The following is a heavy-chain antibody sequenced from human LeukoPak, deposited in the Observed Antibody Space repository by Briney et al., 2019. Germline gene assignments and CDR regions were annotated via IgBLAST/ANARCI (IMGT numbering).Heavy chain of an antibody. CDR3: ARGDILTEEYFQH. CDR2: INPNSGGT. D-gene: IGHD3-9*01. J-gene: IGHJ1*01. CDR1: RYTFTDNY. Sequence: ASVKVSCKASRYTFTDNYMHWVRQAPGQGLAWMGWINPNSGGTNYAQKSQGRVTMTRDTSISTAYMELSRLKSDDTAVYYCARGDILTEEYFQHWGQGTLVTVSS. V-gene: IGHV1-2*02.